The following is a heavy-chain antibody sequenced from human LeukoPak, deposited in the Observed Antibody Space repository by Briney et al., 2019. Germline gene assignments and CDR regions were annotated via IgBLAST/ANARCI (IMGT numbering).Heavy chain of an antibody. D-gene: IGHD2-21*01. CDR1: GGSFSGYY. Sequence: SETLSLTCAVYGGSFSGYYWSWIRQPPGKGLEWIGEINHSGSTNYNPSLKSRVTISVDTSKNQFSLKLSSVTAADTAVYNCARGRYSVVVIAIYFDYWGQGTLVTVSS. V-gene: IGHV4-34*01. J-gene: IGHJ4*02. CDR3: ARGRYSVVVIAIYFDY. CDR2: INHSGST.